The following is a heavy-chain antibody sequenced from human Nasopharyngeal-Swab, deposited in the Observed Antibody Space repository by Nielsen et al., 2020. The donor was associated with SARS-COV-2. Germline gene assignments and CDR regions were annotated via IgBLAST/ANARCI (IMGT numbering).Heavy chain of an antibody. V-gene: IGHV3-11*04. CDR3: ARAEEMYYHDSSGPFDY. Sequence: GESLKISCAASGFTFSDYYMSWIRQAPGKGLEWVSYISSSGSTIYYADSVKGRFTISRDNAKNSLYLQMNSLRAEDTAVYYCARAEEMYYHDSSGPFDYWGQGTLVTVSS. CDR2: ISSSGSTI. J-gene: IGHJ4*02. D-gene: IGHD3-22*01. CDR1: GFTFSDYY.